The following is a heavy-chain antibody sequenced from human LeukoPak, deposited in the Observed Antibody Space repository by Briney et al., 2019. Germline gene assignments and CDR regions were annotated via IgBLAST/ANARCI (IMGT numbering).Heavy chain of an antibody. CDR1: GGSISSDY. J-gene: IGHJ6*03. D-gene: IGHD6-6*01. Sequence: PSETLSLTCTVSGGSISSDYWSWIRQPPGKGLEWIGYIYYSGRTNYNPSLMSRVTISGDTSKNQISLKLSSVTAADTAVYYCARVYSSSPVYYYYYMDVWGKGTTVTVSS. CDR2: IYYSGRT. V-gene: IGHV4-59*01. CDR3: ARVYSSSPVYYYYYMDV.